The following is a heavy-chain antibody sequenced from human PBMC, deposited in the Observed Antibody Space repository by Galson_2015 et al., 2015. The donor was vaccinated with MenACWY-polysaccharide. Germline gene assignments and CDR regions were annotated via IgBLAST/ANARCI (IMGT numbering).Heavy chain of an antibody. CDR3: ATARGCGGDCYYFDY. CDR2: IRYDGSNK. D-gene: IGHD2-21*02. CDR1: GFTFRSYG. Sequence: SLRLSCAASGFTFRSYGMQWVRQAPGKGLERVTIIRYDGSNKYYADSVKGRFTISRDNSKNTLYLQMNSLRAEDTAVYYCATARGCGGDCYYFDYWGQGTLVAVSS. V-gene: IGHV3-30*02. J-gene: IGHJ4*02.